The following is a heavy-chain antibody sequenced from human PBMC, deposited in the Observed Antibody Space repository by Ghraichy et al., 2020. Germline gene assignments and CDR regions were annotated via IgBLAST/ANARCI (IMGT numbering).Heavy chain of an antibody. CDR3: AKDHDFWSGYYGYDLEH. V-gene: IGHV3-23*01. D-gene: IGHD3-3*01. CDR2: LSTGGAST. Sequence: GESLNISCEASGFTFSSYAMSWVRHVPGKGLEWVSSLSTGGASTYYADSVKGRFTISRDNSKNTLYLDMSSLRAEDTAVYYCAKDHDFWSGYYGYDLEHWGQGTLVTVSP. CDR1: GFTFSSYA. J-gene: IGHJ4*02.